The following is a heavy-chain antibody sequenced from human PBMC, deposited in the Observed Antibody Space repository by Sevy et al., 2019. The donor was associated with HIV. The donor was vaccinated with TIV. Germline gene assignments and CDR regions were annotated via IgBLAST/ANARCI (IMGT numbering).Heavy chain of an antibody. D-gene: IGHD4-17*01. Sequence: GGSLRLSCAASGFTFSSYGMHWVRQAPGKGLEWVAVIWYAGGIQYYADSVKGRFTISRDNSKNTLYLQMNSLRAEDTAVYYCAKAPGRGPYGDYDYYYMDVWGKGTTVTVSS. CDR1: GFTFSSYG. CDR2: IWYAGGIQ. CDR3: AKAPGRGPYGDYDYYYMDV. J-gene: IGHJ6*03. V-gene: IGHV3-33*06.